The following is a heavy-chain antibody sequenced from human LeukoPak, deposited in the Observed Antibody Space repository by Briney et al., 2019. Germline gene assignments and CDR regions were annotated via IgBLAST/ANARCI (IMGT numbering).Heavy chain of an antibody. CDR3: TKGEVDGDYTPAF. J-gene: IGHJ4*02. V-gene: IGHV3-23*01. CDR1: GFAFSSYA. D-gene: IGHD4-17*01. Sequence: PGGSLRLSRAASGFAFSSYAMSWVRQAPGKGLEWISGIGGSGAATYYADSVKGRFTISRDNSKNTLHLQMNSLRVDDTAVYYCTKGEVDGDYTPAFWGQGTLVTVSS. CDR2: IGGSGAAT.